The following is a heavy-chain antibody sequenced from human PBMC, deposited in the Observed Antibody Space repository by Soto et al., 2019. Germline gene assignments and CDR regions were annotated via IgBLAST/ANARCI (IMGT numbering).Heavy chain of an antibody. CDR2: IYYSGST. Sequence: PSETLSLTCTVSGGSISSGDYYWSWIRQPPGKGLEWIGYIYYSGSTYYNPSLKSRVTISVDTSKNQFSLKLSSVTAADTAVYYCARVAIFGVVIERYYYYYYGKDVWGQGTTVTVSS. V-gene: IGHV4-30-4*01. J-gene: IGHJ6*02. CDR3: ARVAIFGVVIERYYYYYYGKDV. CDR1: GGSISSGDYY. D-gene: IGHD3-3*01.